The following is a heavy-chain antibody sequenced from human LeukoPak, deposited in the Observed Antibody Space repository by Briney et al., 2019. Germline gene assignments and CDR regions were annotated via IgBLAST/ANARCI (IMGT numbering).Heavy chain of an antibody. J-gene: IGHJ4*02. D-gene: IGHD3/OR15-3a*01. CDR1: GYSFSSYW. CDR3: ARGRQVDRYYFDY. Sequence: GSLSLSCALSGYSFSSYWLHWVRQAPGKGLVWVSRINTDGSSTSYAASVKGRFTISRDNAKNTLYLQMNSLRAEDTAVYYCARGRQVDRYYFDYWGQGTLVTVSS. CDR2: INTDGSST. V-gene: IGHV3-74*01.